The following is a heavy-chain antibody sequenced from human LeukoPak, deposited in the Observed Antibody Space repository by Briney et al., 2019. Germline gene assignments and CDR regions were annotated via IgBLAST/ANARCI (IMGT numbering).Heavy chain of an antibody. J-gene: IGHJ5*02. D-gene: IGHD3/OR15-3a*01. CDR3: ARASEMGTGPNWFDP. CDR2: IYYSGST. Sequence: PSETLSLTCTVSGDSVISGDYRWTWIRQPPGKGLEWIGYIYYSGSTYYNPSLKSRVTISVDTSKNQFSLKLSSVTAADTAVYYCARASEMGTGPNWFDPWGQGTLVTVSS. CDR1: GDSVISGDYR. V-gene: IGHV4-30-4*01.